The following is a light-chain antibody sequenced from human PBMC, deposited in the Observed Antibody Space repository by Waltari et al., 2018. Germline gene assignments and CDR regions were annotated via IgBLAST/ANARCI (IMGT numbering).Light chain of an antibody. J-gene: IGLJ2*01. Sequence: QSVLTQPPSVSAAPGQQVTISCSVSSSNIGNYFVSLYHQLPGTTPKLLIYDNYKRPSGIPDRFSASKSGTSATLDITGLQIGDEADYYCATWDNSLTAVVFGGGTKLTVL. CDR3: ATWDNSLTAVV. CDR2: DNY. CDR1: SSNIGNYF. V-gene: IGLV1-51*01.